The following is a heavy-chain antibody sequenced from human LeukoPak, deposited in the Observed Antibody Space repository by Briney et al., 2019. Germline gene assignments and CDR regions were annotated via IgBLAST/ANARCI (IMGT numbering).Heavy chain of an antibody. D-gene: IGHD3-10*01. Sequence: PGRSLRLSCAASGFTFSSYAMHWVRQAPGKGLEWVAIIWNDGSSKYYGDSVKGRFTISRDNSKNTAYLQMNSLRGEDTALYYCAREGSSTIFFGSGTHSGGAFDIRGQGAVVTVSS. CDR2: IWNDGSSK. V-gene: IGHV3-30*07. CDR1: GFTFSSYA. CDR3: AREGSSTIFFGSGTHSGGAFDI. J-gene: IGHJ3*02.